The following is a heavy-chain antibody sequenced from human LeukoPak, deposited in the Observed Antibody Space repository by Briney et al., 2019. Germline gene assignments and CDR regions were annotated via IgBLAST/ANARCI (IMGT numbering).Heavy chain of an antibody. CDR2: IYYSGST. CDR3: ARRRLIRGKTFEDY. D-gene: IGHD3-16*01. J-gene: IGHJ4*02. Sequence: SETLSLTCTVSGGSISSSSYYWGWIRQPPGKGLEWIGSIYYSGSTYYNPSLKSRVTISVDTSKNQFSLKLSSVTAADTAVYYCARRRLIRGKTFEDYWGQGTLVTVSS. V-gene: IGHV4-39*01. CDR1: GGSISSSSYY.